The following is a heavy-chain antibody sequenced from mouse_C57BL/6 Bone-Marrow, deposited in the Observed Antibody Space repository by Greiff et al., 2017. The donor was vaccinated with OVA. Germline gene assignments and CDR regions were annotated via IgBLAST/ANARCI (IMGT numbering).Heavy chain of an antibody. V-gene: IGHV5-17*01. CDR3: ARHYGSSWLYYFDY. Sequence: EVKLVESGGGLVKPGGSLKLSCAASGFTFSDYGMHWVRQAPEKGLEWVAYISSGSSTIYYADTVKGRFTISSDNAKNTLFLQMTSLRSEDTAMYYCARHYGSSWLYYFDYWGQGTTLTVSS. CDR2: ISSGSSTI. J-gene: IGHJ2*01. CDR1: GFTFSDYG. D-gene: IGHD1-1*01.